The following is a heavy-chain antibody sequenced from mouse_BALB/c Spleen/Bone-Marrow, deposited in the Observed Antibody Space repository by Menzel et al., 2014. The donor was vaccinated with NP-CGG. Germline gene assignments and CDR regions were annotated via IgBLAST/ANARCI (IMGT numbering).Heavy chain of an antibody. D-gene: IGHD1-1*01. V-gene: IGHV1S81*02. J-gene: IGHJ2*01. CDR3: ARRTTTVVATDY. CDR1: GYTFTSYW. CDR2: INPSNGRT. Sequence: VQLQQSGAELVKPGASAKLSCKASGYTFTSYWMHWVKQRPGQGLEWIGEINPSNGRTNYNEKFKSKATLTVDKSSSXAYMQLSSLTSEDSAVYYCARRTTTVVATDYWGQGTTLTVSS.